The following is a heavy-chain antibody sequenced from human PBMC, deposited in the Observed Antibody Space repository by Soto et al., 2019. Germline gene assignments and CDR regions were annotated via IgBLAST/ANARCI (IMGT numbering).Heavy chain of an antibody. CDR1: GFSLSPSGVG. D-gene: IGHD6-13*01. CDR2: IYWNDDK. V-gene: IGHV2-5*01. CDR3: AHTVIAAAYYYYYYGMDV. Sequence: SGPTMVNPTQTLTLTCTFSGFSLSPSGVGVCWIRQPPVKALEWLALIYWNDDKRYSPSLKSRLTITKDTSKNQVVLTMTNMDPVDTATYYCAHTVIAAAYYYYYYGMDVWGQGTTVTVSS. J-gene: IGHJ6*02.